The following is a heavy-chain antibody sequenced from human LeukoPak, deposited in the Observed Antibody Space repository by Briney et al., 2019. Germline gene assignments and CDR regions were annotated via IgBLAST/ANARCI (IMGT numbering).Heavy chain of an antibody. Sequence: PSETLSLTCTVSGGSISNGSYYWSWIRQPAGKGLEWIGRIYTSGSTNYNPSLKSRVTISVDTSKKQFSLKLSSVTAADTAVYYCARGGRPFKYSSSWSAIDPWGQGTLVTVSS. CDR1: GGSISNGSYY. J-gene: IGHJ5*02. V-gene: IGHV4-61*02. D-gene: IGHD6-13*01. CDR3: ARGGRPFKYSSSWSAIDP. CDR2: IYTSGST.